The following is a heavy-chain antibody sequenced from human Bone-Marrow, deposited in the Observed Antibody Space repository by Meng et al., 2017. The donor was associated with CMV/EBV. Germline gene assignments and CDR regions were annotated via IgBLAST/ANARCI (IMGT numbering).Heavy chain of an antibody. CDR3: TTRGISTYYDFWSGYYREY. CDR2: IKSKTDGGTT. D-gene: IGHD3-3*01. Sequence: GGSLRLSCAASGFTFSNAWMSWVRQAPGKGLEWVGRIKSKTDGGTTDYAAPVKGRFTISRDDSKNTLYLQMNSLKTEDTAVYYCTTRGISTYYDFWSGYYREYWGQGTLVTVSS. CDR1: GFTFSNAW. V-gene: IGHV3-15*01. J-gene: IGHJ4*02.